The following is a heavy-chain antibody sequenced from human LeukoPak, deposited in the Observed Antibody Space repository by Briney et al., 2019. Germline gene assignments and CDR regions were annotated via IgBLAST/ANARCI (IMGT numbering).Heavy chain of an antibody. J-gene: IGHJ4*02. CDR1: GGTFSRHA. V-gene: IGHV1-69*13. D-gene: IGHD1-26*01. CDR2: YIPMFRTA. CDR3: AGASSKWELSF. Sequence: ASVKVSCKASGGTFSRHAISWVRQAPGQGLEWMGGYIPMFRTANYAQNFQNRVTITADESTSTFSMEVSSLRPEDTAVYFCAGASSKWELSFWGQGTLVTVSS.